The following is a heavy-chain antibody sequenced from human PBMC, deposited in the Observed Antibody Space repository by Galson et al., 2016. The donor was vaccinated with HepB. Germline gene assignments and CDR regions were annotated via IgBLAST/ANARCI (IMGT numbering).Heavy chain of an antibody. Sequence: PALVKPTQTLTLTCTFSGFSLSTSGMGVGWIRQPPGKALEWLALIYWDDDKRYSPSLESRLAVTKDTAKNQVVLTMTNMDPVDTGTYYCAHPSYSSGWHWDYWGQGQMVTVSS. V-gene: IGHV2-5*02. CDR1: GFSLSTSGMG. CDR3: AHPSYSSGWHWDY. J-gene: IGHJ3*01. D-gene: IGHD6-19*01. CDR2: IYWDDDK.